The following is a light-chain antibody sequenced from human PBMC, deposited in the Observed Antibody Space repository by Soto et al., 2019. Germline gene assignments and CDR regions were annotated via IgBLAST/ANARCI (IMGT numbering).Light chain of an antibody. CDR3: QSHDSSLSTYV. Sequence: SVLTQPPSVSGAPGHRVTISCTGSSCNIGAGYDVHCYLQLPGTAPKLLIYGHTNRPSGVPDRFSGSKSGTSASLAITGLQAEDEADYFCQSHDSSLSTYVFGTGTKVTVL. V-gene: IGLV1-40*01. CDR1: SCNIGAGYD. J-gene: IGLJ1*01. CDR2: GHT.